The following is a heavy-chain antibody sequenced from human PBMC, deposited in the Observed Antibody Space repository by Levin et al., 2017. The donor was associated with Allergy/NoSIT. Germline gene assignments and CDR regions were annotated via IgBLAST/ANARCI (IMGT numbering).Heavy chain of an antibody. Sequence: GGSLRLSCAASGFTFSSYGMHWVRQAPDKGLEWVALISDHGSNKYYADSVKGRFTISRDNSENTLYLQMSSLRAEDTAVYYCARVFDTWYMDVWGKGTTVTVSS. CDR3: ARVFDTWYMDV. J-gene: IGHJ6*03. CDR2: ISDHGSNK. V-gene: IGHV3-33*01. CDR1: GFTFSSYG.